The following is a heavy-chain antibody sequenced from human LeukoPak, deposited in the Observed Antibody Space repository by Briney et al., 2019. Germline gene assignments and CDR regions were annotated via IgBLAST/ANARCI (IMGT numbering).Heavy chain of an antibody. Sequence: ASVKVCCTASGYSFTSYRISWVRQAPGQGLEWKGWNSAYNGNTNYAQKLQGRVTMTTDTSTSTAYMELRSLRSDDTAVYYCARDIPLCSGGSCYSGFERPNLHYYYYYGMDVWGQGTTVTVSS. D-gene: IGHD2-15*01. J-gene: IGHJ6*02. CDR2: NSAYNGNT. V-gene: IGHV1-18*01. CDR1: GYSFTSYR. CDR3: ARDIPLCSGGSCYSGFERPNLHYYYYYGMDV.